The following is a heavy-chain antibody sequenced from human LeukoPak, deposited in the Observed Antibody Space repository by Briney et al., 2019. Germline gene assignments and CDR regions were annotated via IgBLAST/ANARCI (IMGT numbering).Heavy chain of an antibody. Sequence: SETLSLTCSVSGGSISSNNHHWDWIRQPPGSGLEWIGSMHDSGATYYNPSLQSRLTLSVDMSKNQFSLNLNSVTAADTAVYYCARRDNSFDSWGPGTLVTVSS. CDR1: GGSISSNNHH. V-gene: IGHV4-39*01. J-gene: IGHJ4*02. CDR2: MHDSGAT. D-gene: IGHD5-24*01. CDR3: ARRDNSFDS.